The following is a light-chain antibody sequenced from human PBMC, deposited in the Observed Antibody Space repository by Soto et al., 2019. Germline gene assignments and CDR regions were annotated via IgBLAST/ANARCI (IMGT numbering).Light chain of an antibody. J-gene: IGLJ1*01. Sequence: QSVLTQPASVSGSPGQSITISCTETSSTVGGFNVVSWYQQHPGKAPKVIIYEGIKRPSGISNRFSGSNSGSTASLTISGLQAEDEADYYCCSYVGATTYVFGTGTKVTVL. CDR2: EGI. V-gene: IGLV2-23*01. CDR1: SSTVGGFNV. CDR3: CSYVGATTYV.